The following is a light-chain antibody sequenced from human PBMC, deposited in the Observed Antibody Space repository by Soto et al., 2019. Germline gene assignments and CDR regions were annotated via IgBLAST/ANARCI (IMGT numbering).Light chain of an antibody. CDR1: QGINNF. J-gene: IGKJ1*01. CDR2: GAT. Sequence: DIQMTQSPSSLSASVGARVTITCRAIQGINNFLAWYQQRPGKVPKLLICGATTLQSGVSSRFSGSGSGTGFSLTITNLQPEDIATYYCQKYDMEPPGTVGQGTKVEIK. CDR3: QKYDMEPPGT. V-gene: IGKV1-27*01.